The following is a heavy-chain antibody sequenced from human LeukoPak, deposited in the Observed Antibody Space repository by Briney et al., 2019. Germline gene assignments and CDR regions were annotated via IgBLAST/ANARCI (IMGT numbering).Heavy chain of an antibody. CDR1: GFTFSSYS. CDR2: ISSSSSYI. CDR3: ARVFWSGYYTGYYYMDV. D-gene: IGHD3-3*01. J-gene: IGHJ6*03. Sequence: GGSLRLXCAASGFTFSSYSMNWVRQAPGKGLEWVSSISSSSSYIYYADSVKGRFTISRDNAKNSLYLQMNSLRAEDTAVYYCARVFWSGYYTGYYYMDVWGKGSTVTVSS. V-gene: IGHV3-21*01.